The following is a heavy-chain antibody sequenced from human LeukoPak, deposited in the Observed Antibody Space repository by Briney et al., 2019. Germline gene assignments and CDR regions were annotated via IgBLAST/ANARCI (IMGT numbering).Heavy chain of an antibody. V-gene: IGHV3-33*06. CDR1: GFTFSHFG. CDR2: IWSDGTNQ. Sequence: GGSLRLSCEASGFTFSHFGMHWVRQAPGKGLEWVAVIWSDGTNQYYADSVKGRFTISRDNFKNMVSLQMNSLRAEDTALYYCAKHSGSYFIYYPDSWGQGALVTISS. J-gene: IGHJ4*02. D-gene: IGHD1-26*01. CDR3: AKHSGSYFIYYPDS.